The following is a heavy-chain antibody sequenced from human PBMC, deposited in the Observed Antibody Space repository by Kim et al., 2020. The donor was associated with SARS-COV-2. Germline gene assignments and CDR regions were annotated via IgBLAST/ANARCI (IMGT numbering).Heavy chain of an antibody. V-gene: IGHV3-11*06. D-gene: IGHD6-13*01. J-gene: IGHJ5*02. CDR3: ARGLPYSSSWYVRNWFDP. CDR1: GFTFSDYY. Sequence: GGSLRLSCAASGFTFSDYYMSWIRQAPGKGLEWVSYISSSSSYTNYADSVKGRFTISRDNAKNSLYLQMNSLRAEDTAVYYCARGLPYSSSWYVRNWFDPWGQGTLVTVSS. CDR2: ISSSSSYT.